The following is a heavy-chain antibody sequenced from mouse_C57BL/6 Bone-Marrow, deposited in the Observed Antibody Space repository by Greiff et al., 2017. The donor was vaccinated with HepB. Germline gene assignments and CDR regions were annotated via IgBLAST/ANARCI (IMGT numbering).Heavy chain of an antibody. CDR2: ISDGGSYT. J-gene: IGHJ1*03. Sequence: EVHLVESGGGLVKPGGSLKLSCAASGFTFSSYAMSWVRQTPEKRLEWVATISDGGSYTYYPDNVKGRFTISRDNAKNNLYLQMSHLKSEDTAMYYCARDRGSNHWYFDVWGTGTTVTVSS. D-gene: IGHD2-5*01. V-gene: IGHV5-4*01. CDR1: GFTFSSYA. CDR3: ARDRGSNHWYFDV.